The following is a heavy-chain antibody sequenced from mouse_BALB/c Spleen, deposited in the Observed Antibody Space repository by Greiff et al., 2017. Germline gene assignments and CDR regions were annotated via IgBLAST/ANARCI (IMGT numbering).Heavy chain of an antibody. CDR2: ISSGGSYT. V-gene: IGHV5-6*01. D-gene: IGHD1-1*01. J-gene: IGHJ2*01. CDR1: GFSFSSYG. Sequence: EVQLVESGGDLVKPGGSLKLSCAASGFSFSSYGMSWVRQTPDKRLEWVATISSGGSYTYYPDSVKGRITISRDNAKNTLYLQMSSLKSEDTAMYYCARHVYYGSPYCFDYWGQGTTLTVSS. CDR3: ARHVYYGSPYCFDY.